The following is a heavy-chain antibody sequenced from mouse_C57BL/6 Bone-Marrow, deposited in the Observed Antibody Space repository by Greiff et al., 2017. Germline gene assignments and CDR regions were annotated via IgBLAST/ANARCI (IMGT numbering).Heavy chain of an antibody. J-gene: IGHJ2*01. Sequence: VQLQQSGAELVRPGASVKLSCTASGFNFKDDYMHWVKQRPEQGLEWIGWIDPENGDTEYASKFQGEATITADTSSNTAYLQLSSLTSEDTAVYYCTTIITTVVAPYYVDYWGQGTTLTVSS. V-gene: IGHV14-4*01. CDR3: TTIITTVVAPYYVDY. D-gene: IGHD1-1*01. CDR2: IDPENGDT. CDR1: GFNFKDDY.